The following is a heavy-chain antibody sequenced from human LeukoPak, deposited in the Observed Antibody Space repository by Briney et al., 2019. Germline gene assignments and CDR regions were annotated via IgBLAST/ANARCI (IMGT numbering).Heavy chain of an antibody. Sequence: SETLSLTCTVSGGFISGYYWSWIRQSPGRGLEWLGYIYDSGSTKYNPSLKSRVTISVDASKNQISLKLTSMTAADTAVYYCAREGSGFDVWSQGTKVTVSS. CDR3: AREGSGFDV. CDR2: IYDSGST. D-gene: IGHD2-15*01. J-gene: IGHJ3*01. V-gene: IGHV4-59*01. CDR1: GGFISGYY.